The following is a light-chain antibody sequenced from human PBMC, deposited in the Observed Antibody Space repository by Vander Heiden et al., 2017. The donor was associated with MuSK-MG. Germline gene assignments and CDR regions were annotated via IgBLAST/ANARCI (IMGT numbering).Light chain of an antibody. CDR2: WAA. CDR1: QSVLYTSNHQHN. J-gene: IGKJ3*01. V-gene: IGKV4-1*01. Sequence: DLVMPQSADSLVVPLGETATITCTSSQSVLYTSNHQHNPAWYQQKPGQPPKRLIYWAATRQSGVPERCSGSGSGTDFILTINNLQAEDLAVYSCQQYYSPPFTFGPGTTVEIK. CDR3: QQYYSPPFT.